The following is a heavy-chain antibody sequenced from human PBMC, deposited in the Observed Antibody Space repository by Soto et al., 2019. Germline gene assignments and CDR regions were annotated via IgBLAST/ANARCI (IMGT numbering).Heavy chain of an antibody. CDR2: IIHSGST. J-gene: IGHJ6*02. V-gene: IGHV4-34*12. Sequence: SETLSLTCAVYGGSFSGYYWSWVSQPPGKGLEWIGEIIHSGSTNYNPSLKGRVTISVDTSKNHVSLKLSSVTDADPAVYYCASGGSKDSGSYWDYYYGMDVWGQGTTVTVSS. CDR3: ASGGSKDSGSYWDYYYGMDV. CDR1: GGSFSGYY. D-gene: IGHD1-26*01.